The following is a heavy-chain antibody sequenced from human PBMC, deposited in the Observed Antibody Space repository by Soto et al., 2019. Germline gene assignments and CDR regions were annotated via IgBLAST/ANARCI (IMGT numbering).Heavy chain of an antibody. D-gene: IGHD6-13*01. V-gene: IGHV1-18*01. Sequence: ASVKVSCKASGYSFTSYGINWVRQAPGQGLEWMGWISAKHGNTHYAQKLQGRVTMTTDTSTSTAYMELRSLRSDDTAVYYCARDPPTIASAGREDYWGQGTLVTVSS. CDR3: ARDPPTIASAGREDY. CDR1: GYSFTSYG. CDR2: ISAKHGNT. J-gene: IGHJ4*02.